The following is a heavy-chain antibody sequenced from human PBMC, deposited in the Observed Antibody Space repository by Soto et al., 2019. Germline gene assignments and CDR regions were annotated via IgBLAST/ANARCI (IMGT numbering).Heavy chain of an antibody. J-gene: IGHJ4*02. Sequence: SETLSLTCAVSGGSINSSNWWSWVRQPPGKGLEWIGEIYHSGSTNYNPSLKSRVTISVDKSKDQFSLKLSSLTAADTAIYYCTRGGDPYKTGHWGQGTLVTVSS. V-gene: IGHV4-4*02. CDR1: GGSINSSNW. D-gene: IGHD2-21*01. CDR2: IYHSGST. CDR3: TRGGDPYKTGH.